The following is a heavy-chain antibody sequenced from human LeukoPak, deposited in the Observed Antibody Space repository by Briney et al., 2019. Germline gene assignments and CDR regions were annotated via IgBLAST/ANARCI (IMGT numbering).Heavy chain of an antibody. J-gene: IGHJ4*02. CDR2: ISGSGGTA. CDR3: AKKGYYDGSGYYMYYFDH. V-gene: IGHV3-23*01. Sequence: GGSLRLSCAASGFPFDTYGMHWVRQAPGKGLEWVSAISGSGGTAYYADSVKGRFTISRDNSKNTLYLQMNSLRAEDTAVYYCAKKGYYDGSGYYMYYFDHWGQGTLVTVSS. CDR1: GFPFDTYG. D-gene: IGHD3-22*01.